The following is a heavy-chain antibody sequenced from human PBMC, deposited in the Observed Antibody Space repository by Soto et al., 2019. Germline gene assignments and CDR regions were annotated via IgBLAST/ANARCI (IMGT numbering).Heavy chain of an antibody. CDR3: ASGLYYYGVDF. CDR2: IYPGDSDT. V-gene: IGHV5-51*01. D-gene: IGHD3-10*01. Sequence: GESLQISCKGSGYSFASYWIAWVRQMPGKGLEWMGIIYPGDSDTKYRPSFQGQVTISADKSIRTAYLQWSSLKASDTAMYYCASGLYYYGVDFWGQGTPVTVSS. CDR1: GYSFASYW. J-gene: IGHJ6*02.